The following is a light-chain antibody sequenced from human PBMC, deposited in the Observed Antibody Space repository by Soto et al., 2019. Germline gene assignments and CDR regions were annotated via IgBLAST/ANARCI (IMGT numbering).Light chain of an antibody. V-gene: IGLV2-14*03. CDR1: SSDIGGSEY. CDR2: GVS. Sequence: QSALTQPASVSVSPGQSITISCAGTSSDIGGSEYVAWYQQHPGKAPKLMIYGVSNRPSGVSNRFSGSKSGNTASLTISGLQAEDEADYFCYSSRSSSTTFYVFGTGTKVTVL. J-gene: IGLJ1*01. CDR3: YSSRSSSTTFYV.